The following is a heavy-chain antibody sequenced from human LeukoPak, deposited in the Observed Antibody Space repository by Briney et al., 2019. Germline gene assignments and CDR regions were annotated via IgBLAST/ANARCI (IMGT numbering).Heavy chain of an antibody. V-gene: IGHV3-23*01. J-gene: IGHJ6*02. CDR2: ISASGGST. D-gene: IGHD2-21*01. Sequence: PGGSLRLSCVASGITLSSYAMSWVRQAPGKGLEWVSAISASGGSTHHADSVRGRFTTSRDNSKNTLYLQMNSLRAEDTAGYYCAKVTGTYGGYYYGMDVWGQGTTVTVSS. CDR1: GITLSSYA. CDR3: AKVTGTYGGYYYGMDV.